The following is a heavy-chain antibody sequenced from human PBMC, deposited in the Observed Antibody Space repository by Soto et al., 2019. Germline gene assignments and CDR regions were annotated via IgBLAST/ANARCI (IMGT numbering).Heavy chain of an antibody. CDR3: ARDPKTSGGQHWAFNYFDS. D-gene: IGHD7-27*01. Sequence: GGSLRLSCAASGFSFSISPMHWVRQGQGTGPGWVALISYDGTNKFYADSVKGRFTISRDNSKSTLYLQVDSLRPEDAAVYYCARDPKTSGGQHWAFNYFDSWGQGTLVTVSS. V-gene: IGHV3-30-3*01. CDR2: ISYDGTNK. CDR1: GFSFSISP. J-gene: IGHJ4*02.